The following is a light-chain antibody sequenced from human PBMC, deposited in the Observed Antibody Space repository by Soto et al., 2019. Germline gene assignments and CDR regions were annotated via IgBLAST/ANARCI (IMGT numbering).Light chain of an antibody. V-gene: IGLV2-14*01. CDR2: EVS. J-gene: IGLJ3*02. CDR1: SSDVGGYNY. Sequence: QSALTQPASVSGSPGQSSTISCTGTSSDVGGYNYVSWYQQHPGKAPKLMIYEVSNRHSGVSNRFSGSKSGNTASLTISGLQAEDEADYYCSSYTSSSTWVFGVGTKLTVL. CDR3: SSYTSSSTWV.